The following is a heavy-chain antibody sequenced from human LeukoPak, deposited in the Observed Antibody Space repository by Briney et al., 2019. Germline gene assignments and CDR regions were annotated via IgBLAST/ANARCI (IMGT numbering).Heavy chain of an antibody. D-gene: IGHD3-10*01. CDR1: GGSISSSNW. V-gene: IGHV4-4*02. CDR3: ARVPMVRGVMSLAFDY. J-gene: IGHJ4*02. CDR2: IYHSGST. Sequence: SGTLSLTCAVSGGSISSSNWWSWVRQPPGKGLEWIGEIYHSGSTNYNPSLKSRVTISVDKSKNQFSLKLSSVTAAGTAVYYCARVPMVRGVMSLAFDYWGQGTLVTVSS.